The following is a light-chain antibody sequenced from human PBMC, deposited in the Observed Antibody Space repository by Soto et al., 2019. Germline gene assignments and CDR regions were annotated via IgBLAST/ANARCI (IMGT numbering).Light chain of an antibody. Sequence: QSVLTQPPSVSATPGQKVTISCSGSSSNVENNYVSWYQQFPGTAPKFLIFDNDKRPSGVPDRFSASKSGTSATLAITGLQPGDEADYYCATWDTSLTAAVFXSGTKVTVL. CDR2: DND. CDR3: ATWDTSLTAAV. CDR1: SSNVENNY. J-gene: IGLJ1*01. V-gene: IGLV1-51*01.